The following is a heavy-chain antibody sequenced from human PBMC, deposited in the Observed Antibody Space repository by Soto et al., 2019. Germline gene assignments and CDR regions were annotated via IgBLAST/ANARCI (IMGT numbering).Heavy chain of an antibody. Sequence: DVQLLQSGGDLVQPGGSLRLSCAASGFTFSNYAMNWVRQAPGKGLEWVSTISSSGGSTYYADSVKGRFTVSRDNSKNTLYLQINSLRAEDTAVYYCARDPSTGFADCWGQGTLVTVSS. CDR3: ARDPSTGFADC. CDR1: GFTFSNYA. D-gene: IGHD3-9*01. J-gene: IGHJ4*02. V-gene: IGHV3-23*01. CDR2: ISSSGGST.